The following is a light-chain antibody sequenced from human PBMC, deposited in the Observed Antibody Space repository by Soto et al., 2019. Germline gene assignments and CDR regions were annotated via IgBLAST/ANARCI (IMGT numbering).Light chain of an antibody. CDR3: SSYTSASTPLV. Sequence: VLTQPASVSGSPGQSITISCTGTGSDVGGYNYVSWYQQHPGKAPKVMIYDVSNRPSGVSNRFSGSKSGNTASLTISGLQAEDEADYYCSSYTSASTPLVFGGGTKLTVL. CDR2: DVS. J-gene: IGLJ2*01. V-gene: IGLV2-14*01. CDR1: GSDVGGYNY.